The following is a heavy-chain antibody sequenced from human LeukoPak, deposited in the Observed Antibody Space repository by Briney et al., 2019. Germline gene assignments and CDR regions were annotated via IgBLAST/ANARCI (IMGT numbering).Heavy chain of an antibody. Sequence: ASVKVSCKVSGYTLTELSMHWVRQAPGKGLEWMGGFDPEDGETIYAQKFQGRVTMTEDTSTDTAYMELSSLRSEDTAVYYCAAELPTVVAPGQYNTNWYFDLWGRGTLVTVSS. CDR3: AAELPTVVAPGQYNTNWYFDL. CDR2: FDPEDGET. V-gene: IGHV1-24*01. J-gene: IGHJ2*01. D-gene: IGHD4-23*01. CDR1: GYTLTELS.